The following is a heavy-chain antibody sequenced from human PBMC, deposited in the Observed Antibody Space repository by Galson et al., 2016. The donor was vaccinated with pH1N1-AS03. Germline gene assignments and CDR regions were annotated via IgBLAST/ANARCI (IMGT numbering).Heavy chain of an antibody. D-gene: IGHD5-18*01. V-gene: IGHV3-64*01. CDR3: AREGHTSVAAASFDY. Sequence: SLRLSCAASGFTFSNYAMHWVRQAPGKGLEYLSTIRSNGGSTYYANSVKGRFTISRDNSKNTLSLQMGSLRAEAMACYYLAREGHTSVAAASFDYWGQGNLVTVSS. CDR2: IRSNGGST. CDR1: GFTFSNYA. J-gene: IGHJ4*02.